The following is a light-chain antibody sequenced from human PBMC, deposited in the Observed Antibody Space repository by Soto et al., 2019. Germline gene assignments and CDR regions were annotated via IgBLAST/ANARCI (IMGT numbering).Light chain of an antibody. CDR3: QQSLGIPYT. V-gene: IGKV1-39*01. J-gene: IGKJ2*01. CDR1: QTISTY. Sequence: DIQMSQSPSALSASVGDRVTSTCRASQTISTYLNWYQQKPGKAPKLLIYAASTLQSGVPSRFSGSGSGTDFTLTISNLQPEDFATYYCQQSLGIPYTFGQGTKLEIK. CDR2: AAS.